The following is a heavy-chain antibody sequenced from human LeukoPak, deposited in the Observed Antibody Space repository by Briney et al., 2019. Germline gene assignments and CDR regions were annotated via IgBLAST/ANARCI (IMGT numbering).Heavy chain of an antibody. CDR1: GGSISSYY. V-gene: IGHV4-39*01. CDR3: ARVGITMVRDPPL. CDR2: IYYSGST. J-gene: IGHJ4*02. D-gene: IGHD3-10*01. Sequence: SETLSLTCTVSGGSISSYYWGWIRQPPGKGLEWIGSIYYSGSTYYNPSLKSRVTISVDTSKNQFSLKLSSVTAADTAVYYCARVGITMVRDPPLWGQGTLVTVSS.